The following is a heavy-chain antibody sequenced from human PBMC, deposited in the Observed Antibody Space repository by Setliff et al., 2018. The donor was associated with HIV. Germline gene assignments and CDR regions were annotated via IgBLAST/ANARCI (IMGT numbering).Heavy chain of an antibody. CDR1: GFTFSKAW. V-gene: IGHV3-15*01. Sequence: PGGSLRLSCAASGFTFSKAWMSWVRQAPGKGLEWVGRIKSKSDGGAVHYAAPVKGRFTISRDDSQDTLYLEMNSLTNEDTAMYYCTTYSSVYYHSDCWGQGTLVTVSS. CDR2: IKSKSDGGAV. CDR3: TTYSSVYYHSDC. J-gene: IGHJ4*02. D-gene: IGHD3-22*01.